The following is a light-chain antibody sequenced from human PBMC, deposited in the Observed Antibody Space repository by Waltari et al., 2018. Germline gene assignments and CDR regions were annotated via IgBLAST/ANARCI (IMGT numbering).Light chain of an antibody. V-gene: IGLV7-43*01. Sequence: QTVVTQEPSVTVSPGGTVTLTCASSTGAATSGFYPNWFQQKPGQAPRALIYSINQRHSWTPARFSGSLLGGKAALTLSGVQPEDEAVYYCLLYYGALDWIFGGGTNLTVL. J-gene: IGLJ2*01. CDR1: TGAATSGFY. CDR3: LLYYGALDWI. CDR2: SIN.